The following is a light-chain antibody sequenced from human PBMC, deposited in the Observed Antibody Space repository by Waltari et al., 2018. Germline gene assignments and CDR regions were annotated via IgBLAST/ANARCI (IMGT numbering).Light chain of an antibody. CDR2: VNSDGSH. V-gene: IGLV4-69*01. J-gene: IGLJ3*02. CDR1: SGHITNV. Sequence: QLVLTQSPSASASLGASVKLTCTLSSGHITNVIAWHQQQPGTGPRYLMQVNSDGSHGQGDGIPGLVSGSGSGPERYLTISSLQSEDEAEYYCETGGHGTWVFGGGTKLTVL. CDR3: ETGGHGTWV.